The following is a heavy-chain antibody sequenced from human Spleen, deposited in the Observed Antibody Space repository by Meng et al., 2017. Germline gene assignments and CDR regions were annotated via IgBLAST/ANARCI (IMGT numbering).Heavy chain of an antibody. CDR1: GFSVSSNY. J-gene: IGHJ4*02. CDR2: IYSGGST. Sequence: GESLKISCAASGFSVSSNYMNWVRQAPGKGLEWVSVIYSGGSTYYADSVKGRFTISRDNSKNTLYLQMNSLRAEDTAVYYCAKYSYGLGDYFDYWGQGALVTVSS. D-gene: IGHD3-10*01. CDR3: AKYSYGLGDYFDY. V-gene: IGHV3-66*02.